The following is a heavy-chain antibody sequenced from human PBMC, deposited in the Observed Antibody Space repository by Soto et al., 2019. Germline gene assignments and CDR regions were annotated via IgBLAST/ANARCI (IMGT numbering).Heavy chain of an antibody. CDR1: RFTFSSYA. D-gene: IGHD1-26*01. J-gene: IGHJ6*02. CDR3: ASGRGRSFYYGMDV. Sequence: EVQLLESGGGLVQPGGSLRLSCAASRFTFSSYAMTWVRQAPGKGLEWVSAISGSGDSTYYAGSVKGRFTISRDSSKNTLYLQMNSLRAEDTAVYYCASGRGRSFYYGMDVWGQGTTVTVSS. CDR2: ISGSGDST. V-gene: IGHV3-23*01.